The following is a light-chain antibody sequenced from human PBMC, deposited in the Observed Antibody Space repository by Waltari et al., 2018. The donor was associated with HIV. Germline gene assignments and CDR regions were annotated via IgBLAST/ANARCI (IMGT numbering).Light chain of an antibody. CDR3: CSYAGSIPFV. CDR1: NSDVGRYNY. CDR2: DVS. J-gene: IGLJ1*01. Sequence: QSALTQPRSVSGSLGQSVTISCPGTNSDVGRYNYVPWFHQHPGKAPKLMIYDVSKRPSGVPYRVSGSKSGNTASLTISGLQAEDEADYYCCSYAGSIPFVFGSGTKLTVL. V-gene: IGLV2-11*01.